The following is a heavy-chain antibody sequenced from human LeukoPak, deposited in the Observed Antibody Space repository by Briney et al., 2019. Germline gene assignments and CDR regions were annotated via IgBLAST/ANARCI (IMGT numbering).Heavy chain of an antibody. CDR1: GFTVSGYF. CDR2: IYAGDGGST. J-gene: IGHJ6*03. V-gene: IGHV3-53*01. CDR3: ARSSPNKDDYGDYVWKEDYYMDV. Sequence: GGSLRLSCAASGFTVSGYFMTWVRQAPGKGLEWVSLIYAGDGGSTYYADSVKGRFTISRDNSKNTLYLQMNSLRGEDTAVYYCARSSPNKDDYGDYVWKEDYYMDVWGKGTTVTISS. D-gene: IGHD4-17*01.